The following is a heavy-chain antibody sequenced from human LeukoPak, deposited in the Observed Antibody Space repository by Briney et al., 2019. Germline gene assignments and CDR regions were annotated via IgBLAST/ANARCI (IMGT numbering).Heavy chain of an antibody. D-gene: IGHD4-17*01. CDR3: ARGYGDYEERFDP. CDR2: IIPIFGTA. J-gene: IGHJ5*02. Sequence: SSVKVSCKASGGTFSSYAISWVRQAPGQGLEWMGGIIPIFGTANYARKFQGRVTITTDESTSTAYMELSSLRSEDTAVYYCARGYGDYEERFDPWGQGTLVTVSS. V-gene: IGHV1-69*05. CDR1: GGTFSSYA.